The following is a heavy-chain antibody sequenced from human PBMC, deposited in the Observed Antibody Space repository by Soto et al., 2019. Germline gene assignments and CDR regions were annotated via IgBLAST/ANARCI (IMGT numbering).Heavy chain of an antibody. V-gene: IGHV4-30-4*01. CDR3: ARATLNLNYYDSSGYYYLDY. J-gene: IGHJ4*02. D-gene: IGHD3-22*01. Sequence: SETLSLTCTVSGGSISSGDYYWSWIRQPPGKGLEWIGYIYYSGSTYYNPSLKSRVTISVDTSKNQFSLKLSSVTAADTAVYYCARATLNLNYYDSSGYYYLDYWGQGTLVTVS. CDR1: GGSISSGDYY. CDR2: IYYSGST.